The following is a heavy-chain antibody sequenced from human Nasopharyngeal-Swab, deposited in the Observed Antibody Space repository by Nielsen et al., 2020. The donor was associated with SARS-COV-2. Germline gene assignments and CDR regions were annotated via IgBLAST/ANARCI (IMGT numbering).Heavy chain of an antibody. J-gene: IGHJ2*01. CDR3: AKDGREQQLVPDFWYFDL. CDR1: GFNLRSYV. CDR2: TYSDGLTT. V-gene: IGHV3-23*03. D-gene: IGHD6-13*01. Sequence: GGSLRLSCTASGFNLRSYVMTWVRQPPGKGLEWVSVTYSDGLTTYYGDSVKGRFTISRDNSKNTLFLQMNSLRAEDTAVYYCAKDGREQQLVPDFWYFDLWGRGTLVTVSS.